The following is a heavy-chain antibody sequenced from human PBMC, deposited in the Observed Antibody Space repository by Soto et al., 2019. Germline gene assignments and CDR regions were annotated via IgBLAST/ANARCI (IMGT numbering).Heavy chain of an antibody. CDR2: ISGSGGST. Sequence: GGSLRLSCAASGFTFSSYAMSWVRQAPGKGLEWVSAISGSGGSTYYADSVKGRFTISRDNSKNTLYLQMNSLRAEDTAVYYCAKANDYLYYYYYGMDVWGQGTTVTVSS. V-gene: IGHV3-23*01. J-gene: IGHJ6*02. D-gene: IGHD4-17*01. CDR1: GFTFSSYA. CDR3: AKANDYLYYYYYGMDV.